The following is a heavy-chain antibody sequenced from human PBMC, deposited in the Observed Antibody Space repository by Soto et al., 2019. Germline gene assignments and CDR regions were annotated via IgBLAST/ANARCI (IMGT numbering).Heavy chain of an antibody. CDR2: IYYSGST. J-gene: IGHJ4*02. V-gene: IGHV4-39*07. Sequence: SETLSLTCTVSGGSISSSSYYWGWIRQPPGKGLEWIGSIYYSGSTNYNPSLQGRVTISMDKSKNQFSLNLNSVTAADTAVYYCATLTYIDYWGQGTLVTVSS. D-gene: IGHD1-20*01. CDR1: GGSISSSSYY. CDR3: ATLTYIDY.